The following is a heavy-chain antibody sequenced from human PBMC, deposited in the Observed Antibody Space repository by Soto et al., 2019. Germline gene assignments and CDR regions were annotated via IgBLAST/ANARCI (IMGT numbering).Heavy chain of an antibody. J-gene: IGHJ4*02. CDR1: GGSISSGGYY. CDR3: GRGGWGELSFDFDY. CDR2: IYYSGST. V-gene: IGHV4-31*03. Sequence: QVQLQESGPGLVKPSQTLSLTCTVSGGSISSGGYYWSWIRQHPGKGLEWIGYIYYSGSTYYNPSLKSRVTISVDTSKNQFSLKRSSGTAADPAVYCGGRGGWGELSFDFDYWGQGTLVTVSS. D-gene: IGHD3-16*02.